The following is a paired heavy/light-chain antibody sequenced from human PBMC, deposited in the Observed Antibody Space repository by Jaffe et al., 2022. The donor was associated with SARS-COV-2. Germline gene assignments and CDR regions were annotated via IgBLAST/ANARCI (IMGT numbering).Heavy chain of an antibody. CDR1: GITFSSYA. CDR2: ISGSGIGT. V-gene: IGHV3-23*04. D-gene: IGHD3-10*01. CDR3: VFGFYFDF. J-gene: IGHJ4*02. Sequence: DVQLVESGGGLIQRGGSLRLSCAASGITFSSYAMSWVRQAPGKGLEWVSLISGSGIGTYYADSVRGRFTISRDNSKNTLYLQMNGLSPEDTATYFCVFGFYFDFWGQGTQVTVSS.
Light chain of an antibody. CDR3: LQHNSYPRT. V-gene: IGKV1-17*01. CDR1: QGIRNE. J-gene: IGKJ2*01. CDR2: GAS. Sequence: DIQLTQSPSSLSASVGDRVTITCRASQGIRNELGWYQHKPGKAPRRLIYGASSLQSGVPSRFSGSGSGTEFTLTISSLQPEDFATYYCLQHNSYPRTFGQGTKLEI.